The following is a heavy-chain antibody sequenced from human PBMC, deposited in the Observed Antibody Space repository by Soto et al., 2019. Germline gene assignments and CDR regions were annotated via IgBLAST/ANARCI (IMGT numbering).Heavy chain of an antibody. J-gene: IGHJ6*02. CDR1: GGTFSSYA. D-gene: IGHD3-10*01. CDR2: IIPIFGTA. CDR3: ARRITMVRGVLSGGMDV. V-gene: IGHV1-69*13. Sequence: ASVKVSCKASGGTFSSYAISWVRQAPGQGLGWMGGIIPIFGTANYAQKFQGRVTITADESTSTAYMELSSLRSEDTAVYYCARRITMVRGVLSGGMDVWGQGTTVTVSS.